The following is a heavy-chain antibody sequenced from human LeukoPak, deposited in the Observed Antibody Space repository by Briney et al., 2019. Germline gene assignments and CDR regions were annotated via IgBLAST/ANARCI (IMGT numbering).Heavy chain of an antibody. CDR3: ARRKQLARGFDY. CDR2: ISSSSSYI. CDR1: GFTFSSYS. Sequence: PGGSLRLSCAASGFTFSSYSMNWVRQAPGKGLEWVSSISSSSSYIYYADSVKGRFTISRDNAKNSLYLQMNSLRAEDTAVYYCARRKQLARGFDYWGQGTLVTVSS. D-gene: IGHD6-6*01. J-gene: IGHJ4*02. V-gene: IGHV3-21*01.